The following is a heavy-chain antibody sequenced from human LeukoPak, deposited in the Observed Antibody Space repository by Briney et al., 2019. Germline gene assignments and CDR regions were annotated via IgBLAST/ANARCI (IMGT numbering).Heavy chain of an antibody. Sequence: TGGSLSLSCAASGFTLDDYTMHWVHQPPGKGLEWISLITWDGGTTYYADSVRGRFTISRDNSKNSLFLRMNSLRPEDTALYYCARERTAESGNDYYMGVWGNGTTVIVSS. CDR1: GFTLDDYT. CDR3: ARERTAESGNDYYMGV. V-gene: IGHV3-43*01. D-gene: IGHD6-13*01. J-gene: IGHJ6*03. CDR2: ITWDGGTT.